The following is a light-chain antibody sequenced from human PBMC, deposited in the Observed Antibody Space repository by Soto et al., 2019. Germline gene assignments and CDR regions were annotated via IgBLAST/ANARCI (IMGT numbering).Light chain of an antibody. CDR2: DAS. CDR1: QSVSSY. J-gene: IGKJ1*01. Sequence: EIVLTQSPATLPLSPGERATLPCRASQSVSSYLAWYQQKPGQAPRLLIYDASNRATGIPARFSGSGSGTDFTLTISSLEPEDFAVYYCQQRSNWPWTFGQGDQGGYQ. V-gene: IGKV3-11*01. CDR3: QQRSNWPWT.